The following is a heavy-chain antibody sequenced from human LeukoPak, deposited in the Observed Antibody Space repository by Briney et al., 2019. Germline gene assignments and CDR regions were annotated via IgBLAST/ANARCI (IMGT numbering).Heavy chain of an antibody. J-gene: IGHJ4*02. V-gene: IGHV4-39*02. CDR3: ARDVGATPGYFDY. D-gene: IGHD1-26*01. Sequence: SETLSLTCTVSGGSISSSSYYWGWIRQPPGKGLEWIGSIYYSGSTYYNPSLKSRVTISVDTSKNQFSLKLNSVTAADTAVYYCARDVGATPGYFDYWGQGTLVTVSS. CDR1: GGSISSSSYY. CDR2: IYYSGST.